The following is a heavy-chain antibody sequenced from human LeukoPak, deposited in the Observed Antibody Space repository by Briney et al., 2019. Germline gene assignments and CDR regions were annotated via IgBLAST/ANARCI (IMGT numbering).Heavy chain of an antibody. D-gene: IGHD4-17*01. Sequence: SETLSLTCAVYGGSFSGYYWSWIRQPPGKGLEWIGEINHSGSTNLNPSLKSRLTISLDTSKNHFSLRLTSLTAADTAVYYCARHGFYGDSARRKFDPWGQGTLVTVSS. CDR1: GGSFSGYY. CDR3: ARHGFYGDSARRKFDP. J-gene: IGHJ5*02. V-gene: IGHV4-34*01. CDR2: INHSGST.